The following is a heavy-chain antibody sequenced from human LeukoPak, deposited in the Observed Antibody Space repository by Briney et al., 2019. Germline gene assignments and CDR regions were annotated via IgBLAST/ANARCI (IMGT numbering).Heavy chain of an antibody. CDR1: RFTFSSYE. J-gene: IGHJ4*02. CDR3: ARASPLAAAYDY. Sequence: GGSLRLSCAASRFTFSSYEMNWVRQAPGKGLEWVSYISSSGSTIYYADSVKGRFTISRDNAKSSLYLQMTSLRAEDTAVYYCARASPLAAAYDYWGQGTLVTVSS. D-gene: IGHD6-13*01. V-gene: IGHV3-48*03. CDR2: ISSSGSTI.